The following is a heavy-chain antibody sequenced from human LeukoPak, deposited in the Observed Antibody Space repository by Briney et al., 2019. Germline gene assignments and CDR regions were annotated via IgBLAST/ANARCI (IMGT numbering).Heavy chain of an antibody. J-gene: IGHJ4*02. V-gene: IGHV4-59*01. Sequence: SETLSLTCTVSGGSIKSYYWSWIRQSPGKGLEWLGYIYYSGSTNYNPSLKSRITISVDTSKNQFSLKLSSVTAADTAVYYCSRVSLPANYASSGYYPFDYWGQGTLVTVSS. D-gene: IGHD3-22*01. CDR1: GGSIKSYY. CDR2: IYYSGST. CDR3: SRVSLPANYASSGYYPFDY.